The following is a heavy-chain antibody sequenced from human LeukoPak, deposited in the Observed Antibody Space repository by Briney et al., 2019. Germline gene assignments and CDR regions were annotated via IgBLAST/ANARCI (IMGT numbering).Heavy chain of an antibody. J-gene: IGHJ4*02. CDR2: IYHSGST. CDR3: ATGAGDFDH. Sequence: NPSQTLSLTCTVSGGSISSGGYYWSWIRQPPGKGLEWIGYIYHSGSTYYNPSLKSRVTISVDRSKNQSSLKLSSVTAADTAVYYCATGAGDFDHWGQGILVTASS. D-gene: IGHD1-14*01. V-gene: IGHV4-30-2*01. CDR1: GGSISSGGYY.